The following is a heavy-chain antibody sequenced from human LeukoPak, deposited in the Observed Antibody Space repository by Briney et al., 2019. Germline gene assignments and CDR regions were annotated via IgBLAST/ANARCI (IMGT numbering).Heavy chain of an antibody. D-gene: IGHD2-2*01. CDR2: IYYSGST. J-gene: IGHJ3*02. Sequence: SETLSLTCTVSGGSISSSSYYWGWIRQPPGKGLEWIGSIYYSGSTYYNPSLKSRVTISVDTSKNQFSLKLSSVTAADTAVYYCARHSLRYCSSTSCSGAFDIWGQGTMVTVPS. V-gene: IGHV4-39*01. CDR3: ARHSLRYCSSTSCSGAFDI. CDR1: GGSISSSSYY.